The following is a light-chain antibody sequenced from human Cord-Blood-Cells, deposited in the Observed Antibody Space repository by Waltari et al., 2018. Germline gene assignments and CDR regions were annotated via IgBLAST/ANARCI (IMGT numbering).Light chain of an antibody. CDR1: KLGDKY. CDR3: QAWDSSAWV. J-gene: IGLJ3*02. V-gene: IGLV3-1*01. Sequence: YELTQPPSVSVSPGQTASITCSGDKLGDKYACWYQQKPGQSPVLVIYQDSKRPSGIPERFSGSNAGNTATLTISGTQAMDEADYYCQAWDSSAWVFGGGTKLTVL. CDR2: QDS.